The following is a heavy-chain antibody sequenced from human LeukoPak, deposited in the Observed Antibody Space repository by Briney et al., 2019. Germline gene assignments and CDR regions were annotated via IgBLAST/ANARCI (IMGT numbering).Heavy chain of an antibody. CDR3: ARGARIVVVPAAAGWFDP. D-gene: IGHD2-2*01. J-gene: IGHJ5*02. CDR2: INPNSGGT. Sequence: GASVKVSCKASGYTFTDYYMHWVRLAPGQGLEWMGWINPNSGGTNYAQKFQGRVTMTRDTSISTAYMELSRLRSDDTAVYYCARGARIVVVPAAAGWFDPWGQGTLVTVSS. CDR1: GYTFTDYY. V-gene: IGHV1-2*02.